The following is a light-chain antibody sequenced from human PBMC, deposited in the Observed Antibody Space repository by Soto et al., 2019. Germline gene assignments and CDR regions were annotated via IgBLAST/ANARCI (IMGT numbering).Light chain of an antibody. Sequence: QSVLTQPASVSGSPGQSITISCTGTSSDIGAYXYXXWYQQXTGKXPKLLIYEVTNRPSGVSDCFSGSKSGNTESLTISGLQAEDEATYYCNSYTTPSNRVFGTGTKVTVL. CDR2: EVT. CDR1: SSDIGAYXY. V-gene: IGLV2-14*01. J-gene: IGLJ1*01. CDR3: NSYTTPSNRV.